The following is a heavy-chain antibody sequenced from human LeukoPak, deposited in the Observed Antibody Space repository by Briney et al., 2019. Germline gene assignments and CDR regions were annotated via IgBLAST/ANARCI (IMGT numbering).Heavy chain of an antibody. CDR1: GFTFSSYW. D-gene: IGHD3-9*01. CDR3: ARVDELRYFDWLPRDYYYYGMDV. Sequence: PGGSLRLSCAASGFTFSSYWMHWVRQAPGKGLEWVSSISSSSSYIYYADSVKGRFTISRDNAKNSLYLQMNSLRAEDTAVYYCARVDELRYFDWLPRDYYYYGMDVWGQGTTVTVSS. V-gene: IGHV3-21*01. J-gene: IGHJ6*02. CDR2: ISSSSSYI.